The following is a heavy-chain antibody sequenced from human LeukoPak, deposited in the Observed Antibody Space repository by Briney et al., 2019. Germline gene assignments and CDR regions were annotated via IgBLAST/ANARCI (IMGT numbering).Heavy chain of an antibody. V-gene: IGHV3-66*01. CDR2: IYSGGST. J-gene: IGHJ4*02. CDR1: GFTFSSYS. Sequence: GGSLRLSCAASGFTFSSYSMNWVRQAPGKGLEWVSVIYSGGSTYYADSVKGRFTISRDNSKNTLYLQMNSLRAEDTAVYYCARARRNYFDYWGQGTLVTVSS. CDR3: ARARRNYFDY.